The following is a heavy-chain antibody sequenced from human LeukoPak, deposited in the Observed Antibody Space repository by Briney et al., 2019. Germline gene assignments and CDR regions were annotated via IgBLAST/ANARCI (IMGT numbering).Heavy chain of an antibody. V-gene: IGHV3-48*01. Sequence: GALRLSCAASGFTFSSYSMNWVRQAPGKGLEWVSYISSSSSTIYYADSVKGRFTISRDNAKNSLYLQMNSLRAEDTVVYYCGNGYGVIRFSAGYWGQGTLVTVSS. D-gene: IGHD3-16*02. J-gene: IGHJ4*02. CDR3: GNGYGVIRFSAGY. CDR1: GFTFSSYS. CDR2: ISSSSSTI.